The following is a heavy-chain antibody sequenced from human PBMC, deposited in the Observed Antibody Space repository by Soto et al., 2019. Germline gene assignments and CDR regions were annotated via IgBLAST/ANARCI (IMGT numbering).Heavy chain of an antibody. D-gene: IGHD2-15*01. J-gene: IGHJ6*02. V-gene: IGHV1-69*13. CDR3: ARAAVKDIVVVVAAFYYYGMDV. CDR2: IIPIFGTA. CDR1: GGTFSSYA. Sequence: SVKVSCKASGGTFSSYAISWVRQAPGQGLEWMGGIIPIFGTANYAQKFQGRVTITADESTSTAYMELSSLRSEDTAVYYYARAAVKDIVVVVAAFYYYGMDVWGQGTTVTVSS.